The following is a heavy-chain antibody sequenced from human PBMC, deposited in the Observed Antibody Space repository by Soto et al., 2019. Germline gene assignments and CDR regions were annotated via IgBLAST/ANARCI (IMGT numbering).Heavy chain of an antibody. CDR2: IIDSGGST. CDR3: AIRDSRWERHWFDP. Sequence: AGGSLRLSCAASGFTFSSCAMGWVRQAPGKGLEWVSDIIDSGGSTYYADSVKGRFTISRDNSKNTLYLQMSSLRSEDTAVYYCAIRDSRWERHWFDPWGQGTLVTVSS. D-gene: IGHD1-26*01. J-gene: IGHJ5*02. CDR1: GFTFSSCA. V-gene: IGHV3-23*01.